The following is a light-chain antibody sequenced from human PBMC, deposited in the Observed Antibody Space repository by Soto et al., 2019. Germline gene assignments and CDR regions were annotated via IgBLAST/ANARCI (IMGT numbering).Light chain of an antibody. CDR2: DVN. CDR1: SSDVGGYNF. Sequence: QSALTQPASVSGSPGQSITISCTGTSSDVGGYNFVSWYQQHPGKVPKLLIYDVNHRPSGVPDRSSGSKSGNTASLTISGLQAEDEADYYCCSYTSSDTRVFGTGTKVTVL. CDR3: CSYTSSDTRV. V-gene: IGLV2-14*03. J-gene: IGLJ1*01.